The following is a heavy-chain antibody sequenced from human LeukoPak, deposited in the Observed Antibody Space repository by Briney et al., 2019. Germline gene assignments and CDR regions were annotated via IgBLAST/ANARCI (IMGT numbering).Heavy chain of an antibody. CDR1: GFSFSSFA. CDR3: AKRITVTTGYYFDS. Sequence: PGGSLRLSCVGSGFSFSSFAMTWVRQAPGKGLEWVSTITGGGNNAYYADSVTGRFTISRGDSKSMLFLQMNSLRPEDTAAYFCAKRITVTTGYYFDSWGQGTLVTVSA. CDR2: ITGGGNNA. V-gene: IGHV3-23*01. J-gene: IGHJ4*02. D-gene: IGHD6-19*01.